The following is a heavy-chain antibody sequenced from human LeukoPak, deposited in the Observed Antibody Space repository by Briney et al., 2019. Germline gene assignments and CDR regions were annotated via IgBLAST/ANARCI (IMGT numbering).Heavy chain of an antibody. CDR1: GYTFTNYG. Sequence: ASVKVSCKASGYTFTNYGISWVRQAPGQGLEWMGWISAYNGNTNYAQKLRGRITMTIETSTSTAYMELRSLRSDDTAVYYCARGGSRVVTYGNFDYWGQGTLVTVSS. J-gene: IGHJ4*02. V-gene: IGHV1-18*01. CDR2: ISAYNGNT. D-gene: IGHD2-21*02. CDR3: ARGGSRVVTYGNFDY.